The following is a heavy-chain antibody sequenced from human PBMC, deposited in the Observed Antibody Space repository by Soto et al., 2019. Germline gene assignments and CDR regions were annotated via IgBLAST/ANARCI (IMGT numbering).Heavy chain of an antibody. CDR3: ARGTHPYYYGSGSYYNVNGMDV. J-gene: IGHJ6*02. Sequence: ASVKVSCKASGYTFTSYDINWVRQATGQGLEWMGWMNPNSGNTGYAQKFQGRVTMTRNTSISTAYMELSSLRSEDTAVYYCARGTHPYYYGSGSYYNVNGMDVWGQGTTVSVSS. V-gene: IGHV1-8*01. D-gene: IGHD3-10*01. CDR2: MNPNSGNT. CDR1: GYTFTSYD.